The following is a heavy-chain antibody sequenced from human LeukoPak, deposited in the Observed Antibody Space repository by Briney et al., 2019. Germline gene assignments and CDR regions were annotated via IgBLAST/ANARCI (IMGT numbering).Heavy chain of an antibody. V-gene: IGHV3-30*04. CDR2: ISYDGSNK. Sequence: PGGSLRLSCAASGFTFSSYAMHWVRQAPGKGLEWVAVISYDGSNKYYADSVKGRFTISRDNSKNTMSLQMNSLRAEDTAVYYCARDVGTWGQGTLVTVSS. CDR1: GFTFSSYA. CDR3: ARDVGT. D-gene: IGHD7-27*01. J-gene: IGHJ5*02.